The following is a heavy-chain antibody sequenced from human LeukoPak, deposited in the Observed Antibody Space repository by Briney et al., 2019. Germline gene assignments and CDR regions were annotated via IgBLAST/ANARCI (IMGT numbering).Heavy chain of an antibody. V-gene: IGHV3-23*01. CDR2: ISGSGGSA. Sequence: GGSLRLSCAASGFTFSSYAMNWVRQAPGKGLEWVPLISGSGGSAYYADSVKGRFTVSRDNSKNTLYLQMNSLRAEDTAVYYCAKSNLKYYFDSWGQGTLVTVSS. CDR1: GFTFSSYA. J-gene: IGHJ4*02. D-gene: IGHD6-6*01. CDR3: AKSNLKYYFDS.